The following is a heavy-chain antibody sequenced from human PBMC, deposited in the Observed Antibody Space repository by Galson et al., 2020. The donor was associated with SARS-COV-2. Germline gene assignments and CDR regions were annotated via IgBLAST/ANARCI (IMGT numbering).Heavy chain of an antibody. CDR3: ARGDGWGGYDPGLDY. Sequence: GESLKISCAASGFTFSSYGMHWVRQAPGKGLQWVARISFGGGDRYYPDSVKGRFTISRDNSKNTLFLQIHSLRTEDTAVYYCARGDGWGGYDPGLDYWGQGTLVTVSS. D-gene: IGHD5-12*01. V-gene: IGHV3-30*03. CDR2: ISFGGGDR. J-gene: IGHJ4*02. CDR1: GFTFSSYG.